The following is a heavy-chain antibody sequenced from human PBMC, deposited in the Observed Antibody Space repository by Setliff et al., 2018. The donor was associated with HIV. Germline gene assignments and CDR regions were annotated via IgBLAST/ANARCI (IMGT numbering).Heavy chain of an antibody. J-gene: IGHJ4*02. CDR1: GFTFSSYN. CDR3: ARAYDDYDSDLDY. V-gene: IGHV3-21*01. CDR2: ISSSSSYI. Sequence: PGGSLRLSCAASGFTFSSYNMNWVRQAPGKGLEGVSSISSSSSYIYYADSVKGRFTISRDNAKNSLYLQMNSLRAEDTAVYYCARAYDDYDSDLDYWGQGTLVTVSS. D-gene: IGHD4-17*01.